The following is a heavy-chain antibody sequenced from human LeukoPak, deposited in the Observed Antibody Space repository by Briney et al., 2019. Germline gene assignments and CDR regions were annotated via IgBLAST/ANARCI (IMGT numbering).Heavy chain of an antibody. CDR1: GGSFSGYY. V-gene: IGHV4-59*08. CDR3: ARLPDYYDSSGYTSGFDY. J-gene: IGHJ4*02. D-gene: IGHD3-22*01. Sequence: SETLSLTCAVYGGSFSGYYWSWIRQPPGKGLEWIGYIYYSGSTNYNPSLKSRVTISVDTSKNQFSLKLSSVTAADTAVYYCARLPDYYDSSGYTSGFDYWGQGTLVTVSS. CDR2: IYYSGST.